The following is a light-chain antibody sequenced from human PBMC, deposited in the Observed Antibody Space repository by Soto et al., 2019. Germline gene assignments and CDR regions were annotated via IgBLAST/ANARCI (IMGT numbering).Light chain of an antibody. CDR3: HQSYSVPWT. Sequence: DLQMTQSPSSLSAAVGDRVTITCRASQSISSSLSWYQQKPGKAPKLLVYAASNLQTGVPARFTGSGSGTDFTLTISSLQPEDLAIYYCHQSYSVPWTFGQGTEVEI. CDR1: QSISSS. V-gene: IGKV1-39*01. J-gene: IGKJ1*01. CDR2: AAS.